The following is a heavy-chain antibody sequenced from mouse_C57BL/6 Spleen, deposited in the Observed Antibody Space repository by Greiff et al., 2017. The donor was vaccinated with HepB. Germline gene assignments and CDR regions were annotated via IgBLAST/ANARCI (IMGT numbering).Heavy chain of an antibody. CDR3: TRSDYYGSSYDAMDY. J-gene: IGHJ4*01. CDR2: IDPETGGT. D-gene: IGHD1-1*01. V-gene: IGHV1-15*01. CDR1: GYTFTDYE. Sequence: QVQLQQSGAELVRPGASVTLSCKASGYTFTDYEMHWVKQTPVHGLEWIGAIDPETGGTAYNQKFKGKAILTADKSSSTAYMELRRLTSEDSAVYYCTRSDYYGSSYDAMDYWGQGTSVTVSS.